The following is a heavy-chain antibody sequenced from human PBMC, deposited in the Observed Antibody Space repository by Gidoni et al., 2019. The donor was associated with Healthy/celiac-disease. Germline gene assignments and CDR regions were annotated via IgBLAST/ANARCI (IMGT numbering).Heavy chain of an antibody. D-gene: IGHD3-3*01. V-gene: IGHV1-8*01. CDR3: ARGVRITIFGVVINTYYYYGMDV. CDR2: MNPNSGNT. Sequence: QVQLVQSGAEVKQPGASVKVSCKASGYTFTSYDLNCVRQATGQGLEWMGWMNPNSGNTGYAQKFQGRVTMTRNTSISTAYMELSSLRSEDTAVYYCARGVRITIFGVVINTYYYYGMDVWGQGTTVTVSS. J-gene: IGHJ6*02. CDR1: GYTFTSYD.